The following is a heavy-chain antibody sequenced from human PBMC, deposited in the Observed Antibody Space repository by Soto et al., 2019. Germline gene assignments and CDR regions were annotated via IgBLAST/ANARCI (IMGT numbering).Heavy chain of an antibody. CDR1: GGTFSSYA. J-gene: IGHJ6*02. D-gene: IGHD6-13*01. Sequence: QVQLVQSGAEVKKPGSSVKVSCKASGGTFSSYAISWVRQAPGQGLEWMGGIIPIFGTANYAQKFQGRVTITADXHTXTXFMELSSLRSEDTAVYYCARGGDSSSWDDYYYGMDVWGQGTTVTVSS. CDR3: ARGGDSSSWDDYYYGMDV. CDR2: IIPIFGTA. V-gene: IGHV1-69*12.